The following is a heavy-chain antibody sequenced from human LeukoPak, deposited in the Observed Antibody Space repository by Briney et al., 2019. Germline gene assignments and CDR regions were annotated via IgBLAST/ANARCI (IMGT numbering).Heavy chain of an antibody. J-gene: IGHJ5*02. CDR3: ARSGVPRGRIAVAGNWFDP. V-gene: IGHV1-2*02. CDR2: INPNSGGT. D-gene: IGHD6-19*01. Sequence: ASVKVSCKASGYTFTGYYMHWVRQAPGQGLEWMGWINPNSGGTNYAQKFQGRVTMTRDTSISTAYMELSRLRSDDTAVYYCARSGVPRGRIAVAGNWFDPWGQGTLVTVSS. CDR1: GYTFTGYY.